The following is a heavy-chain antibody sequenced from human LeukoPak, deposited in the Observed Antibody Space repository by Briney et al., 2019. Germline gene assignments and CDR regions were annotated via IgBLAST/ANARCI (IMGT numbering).Heavy chain of an antibody. V-gene: IGHV3-30*02. J-gene: IGHJ4*02. CDR1: GFTFSSYG. CDR3: AKDHLPGIVVADRDY. CDR2: IRYDGSNK. Sequence: GGSLRLSCAASGFTFSSYGTHWVRQAPGKGLEWVAFIRYDGSNKYYADSVKGRFTISRDNSKNTLYLQINSLRAEDTAIYYCAKDHLPGIVVADRDYWGQGTLVTVSS. D-gene: IGHD6-19*01.